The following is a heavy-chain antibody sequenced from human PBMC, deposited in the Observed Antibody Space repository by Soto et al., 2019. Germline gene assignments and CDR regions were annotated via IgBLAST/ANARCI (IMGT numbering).Heavy chain of an antibody. D-gene: IGHD3-10*01. J-gene: IGHJ4*02. CDR2: ISGSTTHI. CDR3: ARGEGFGEVIDY. CDR1: GFTFSSYS. Sequence: EVQLVESGGGLVKPGGSLRLSCVASGFTFSSYSMNWVRQAPGKGLEWVSSISGSTTHIYYADSVQGRFTISSDNAKNPLFLQMNSLRADDTAVYYCARGEGFGEVIDYWGQGTLVTVSS. V-gene: IGHV3-21*01.